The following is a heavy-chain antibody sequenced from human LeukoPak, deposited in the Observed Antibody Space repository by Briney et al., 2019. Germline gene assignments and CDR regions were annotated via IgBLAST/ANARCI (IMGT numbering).Heavy chain of an antibody. CDR2: IFPGDSDT. CDR1: GYSFTSYW. V-gene: IGHV5-51*01. J-gene: IGHJ4*02. CDR3: ARSGFHDYVWGSYGAFDY. D-gene: IGHD3-16*01. Sequence: GESLKISCKGSGYSFTSYWIGWVRQMPGKGLEWIGIIFPGDSDTRYSPSFQGQVTISADKSISTAYLQWSSLKASDTAMYYCARSGFHDYVWGSYGAFDYWGQGTLVTVSS.